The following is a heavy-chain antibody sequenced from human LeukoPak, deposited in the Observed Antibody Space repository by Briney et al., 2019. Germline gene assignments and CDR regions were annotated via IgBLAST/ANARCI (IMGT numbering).Heavy chain of an antibody. CDR3: ARGEEWEPPTNWFDP. CDR1: GFTFSSYS. CDR2: IISSSSYI. Sequence: GGSLGLACAASGFTFSSYSMNWVRQAPGKGLEWVSSIISSSSYIYYADSVKGRFTISRDNAKNSLYLQMNSLRAEDTAVYYCARGEEWEPPTNWFDPWGQGTLVTVSS. D-gene: IGHD1-26*01. V-gene: IGHV3-21*01. J-gene: IGHJ5*02.